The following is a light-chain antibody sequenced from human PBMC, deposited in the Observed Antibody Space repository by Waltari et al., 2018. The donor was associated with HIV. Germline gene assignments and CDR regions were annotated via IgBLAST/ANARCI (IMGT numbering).Light chain of an antibody. J-gene: IGKJ4*01. CDR1: QEISNY. CDR2: DAS. Sequence: DIQMTQSPSSLSASVGDRVTITCQASQEISNYLTWYQQKPGKAPKLLIYDASNLETGVPSRFSGSGSGTDFTFTISSLQPEVIATYYCQQYDNLPLTFGGGTKVEIK. CDR3: QQYDNLPLT. V-gene: IGKV1-33*01.